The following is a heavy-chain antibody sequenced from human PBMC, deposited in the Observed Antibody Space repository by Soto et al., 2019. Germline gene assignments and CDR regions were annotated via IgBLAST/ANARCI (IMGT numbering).Heavy chain of an antibody. CDR2: ISYVGSNK. Sequence: QVQLVESGGGVVQPGRSLRLSCAASGFTFRGYPMHWVRHPPGKGLEWVAVISYVGSNKYYADSVKARFAITRDDSKNVLYLQMDSLGPEDAAVYYCARSFDGVVTATKYYYNYGMDVWGRGTTVTVSS. CDR1: GFTFRGYP. D-gene: IGHD2-21*02. J-gene: IGHJ6*02. V-gene: IGHV3-30*09. CDR3: ARSFDGVVTATKYYYNYGMDV.